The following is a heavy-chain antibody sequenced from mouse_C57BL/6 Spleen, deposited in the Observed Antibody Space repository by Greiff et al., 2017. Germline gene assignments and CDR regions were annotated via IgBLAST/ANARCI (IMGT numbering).Heavy chain of an antibody. CDR1: GYAFTNYL. D-gene: IGHD2-5*01. Sequence: VQLVESGAELVRPGTSVKVSCKASGYAFTNYLIEWVKQRPGQGLEWIGVINPGSGGTNYNEKFKGKATLTADKSSSTAYMQLSSLTSEDSAVYFCASYSNYDYYAMDYWGQGTSVTVSS. CDR2: INPGSGGT. V-gene: IGHV1-54*01. J-gene: IGHJ4*01. CDR3: ASYSNYDYYAMDY.